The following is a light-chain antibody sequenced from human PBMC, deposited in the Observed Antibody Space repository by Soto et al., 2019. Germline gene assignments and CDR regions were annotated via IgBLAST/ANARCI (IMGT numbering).Light chain of an antibody. CDR1: QSVSSY. Sequence: EIVLTQSPATLSLSPGGRATLSCRASQSVSSYLAWYQQKPGQAPRLLIYGASSRATGIPDRFSGSGSGTDFTLTISRLEPEDFAVYYCQQYGSSPITFGQGTRLEIK. CDR2: GAS. V-gene: IGKV3-20*01. CDR3: QQYGSSPIT. J-gene: IGKJ5*01.